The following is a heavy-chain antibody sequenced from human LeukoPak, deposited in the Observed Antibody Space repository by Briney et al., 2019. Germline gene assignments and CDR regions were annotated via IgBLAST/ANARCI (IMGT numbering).Heavy chain of an antibody. Sequence: ASVKVSCKASGYTFTSYGISWVRQAPGQGLEWMGWISAYNGNTNYAQKLQGRVTMTTDTSTSTAYMELRSLRSDDTAVYYCARADSSSWYPNPYYYYGMDVWGQGTTVTVSS. CDR3: ARADSSSWYPNPYYYYGMDV. V-gene: IGHV1-18*01. CDR1: GYTFTSYG. D-gene: IGHD6-13*01. CDR2: ISAYNGNT. J-gene: IGHJ6*02.